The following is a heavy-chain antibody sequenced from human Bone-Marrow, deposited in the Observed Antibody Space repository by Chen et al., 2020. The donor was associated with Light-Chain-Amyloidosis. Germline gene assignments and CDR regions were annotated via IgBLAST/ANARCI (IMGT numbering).Heavy chain of an antibody. CDR1: GFTFSSYP. CDR3: SREVTTNYGMDV. V-gene: IGHV3-23*01. CDR2: ISGSGSST. J-gene: IGHJ6*02. D-gene: IGHD3-10*01. Sequence: EVQLLESGGGLVQPGGSVRLPCAASGFTFSSYPMSWVRQAPGKGLEWISGISGSGSSTYYADSVKGRFTISRDNSKNTLYLQMNSLRAEDTAIYYCSREVTTNYGMDVWGQGTAVTVSS.